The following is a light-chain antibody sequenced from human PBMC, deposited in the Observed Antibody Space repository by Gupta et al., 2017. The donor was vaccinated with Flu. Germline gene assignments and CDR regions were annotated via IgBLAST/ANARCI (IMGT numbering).Light chain of an antibody. J-gene: IGKJ4*01. V-gene: IGKV1-33*01. Sequence: DIQMTQSPSSLSASVGDRVTITCQASQDITNYLNWYQQKSGKAPKLLIYDASYLETGVPSRFTGSGSGTHFTFTISGLQPEDIATYYCQQFENLPTFGGGTKVEI. CDR3: QQFENLPT. CDR1: QDITNY. CDR2: DAS.